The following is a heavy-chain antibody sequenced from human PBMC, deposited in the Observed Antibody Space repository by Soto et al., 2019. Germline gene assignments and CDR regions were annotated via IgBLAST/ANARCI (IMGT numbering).Heavy chain of an antibody. Sequence: TGGSLRLSCAASGFTVSSNYMSWVRQAPGKGLEWVSVIYSGGSTYYADSVKGRFTISRDNSKNTLYLQMNSLRAEDTAVYYCARDSSPVGLDYWGQGTLVTVSS. CDR1: GFTVSSNY. J-gene: IGHJ4*02. D-gene: IGHD1-26*01. CDR3: ARDSSPVGLDY. V-gene: IGHV3-53*01. CDR2: IYSGGST.